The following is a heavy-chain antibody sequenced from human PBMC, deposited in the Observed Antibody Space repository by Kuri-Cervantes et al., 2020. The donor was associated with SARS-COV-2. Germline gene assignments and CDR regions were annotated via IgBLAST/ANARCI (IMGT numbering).Heavy chain of an antibody. Sequence: ASVKVSCKASGYTFTSYGISWVQQAPGQGLEWMGWISAYNGNTNYAQKLQGRVTMTTDTSTSTAYMELRSLRSDDTAVYYCAREPRTLSSSWYWDWGQGTLVTVSS. CDR2: ISAYNGNT. D-gene: IGHD6-13*01. CDR3: AREPRTLSSSWYWD. V-gene: IGHV1-18*01. J-gene: IGHJ4*02. CDR1: GYTFTSYG.